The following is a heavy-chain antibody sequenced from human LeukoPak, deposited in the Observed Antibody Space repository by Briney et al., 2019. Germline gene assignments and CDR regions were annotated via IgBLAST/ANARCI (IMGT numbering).Heavy chain of an antibody. CDR3: ARVHSSSWRDLDY. CDR1: GYTFTSYA. Sequence: GASVNVSCKASGYTFTSYAMNWVRQAPGQGLEGMGWINTNTGNPTYAQGFTGRFVFSLDTSVSTAYLQISSLKAEDTAVYYCARVHSSSWRDLDYWGQGTLVTVSS. CDR2: INTNTGNP. V-gene: IGHV7-4-1*02. J-gene: IGHJ4*02. D-gene: IGHD6-13*01.